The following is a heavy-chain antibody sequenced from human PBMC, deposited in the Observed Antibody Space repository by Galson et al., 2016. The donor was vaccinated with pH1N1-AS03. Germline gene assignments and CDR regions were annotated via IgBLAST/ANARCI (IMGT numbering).Heavy chain of an antibody. Sequence: SLRLSCAASGFTFSSYAMSWVRQAPGKGLEWVSTISGNGVNTYYADSVRGRFTISRDNSKNTLYLQMNSLKTEDTAVYYCTAVESGLDHWGQGTLVTVSS. CDR3: TAVESGLDH. CDR1: GFTFSSYA. CDR2: ISGNGVNT. V-gene: IGHV3-23*01. D-gene: IGHD6-19*01. J-gene: IGHJ4*02.